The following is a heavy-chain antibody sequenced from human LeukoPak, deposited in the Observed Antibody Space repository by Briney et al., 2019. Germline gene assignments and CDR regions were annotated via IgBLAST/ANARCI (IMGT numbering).Heavy chain of an antibody. CDR3: ARVRIFGVVSYYYMDV. J-gene: IGHJ6*03. CDR2: IIPIFGTA. CDR1: GGTFIIYA. D-gene: IGHD3-3*01. V-gene: IGHV1-69*05. Sequence: SVTVSFKGSGGTFIIYAISWVRQAPGQGRGWVGGIIPIFGTANYAQKFQGRVTITTDESTSTAYMELSSLRSEDTAVYYCARVRIFGVVSYYYMDVWGKGTTVTVSS.